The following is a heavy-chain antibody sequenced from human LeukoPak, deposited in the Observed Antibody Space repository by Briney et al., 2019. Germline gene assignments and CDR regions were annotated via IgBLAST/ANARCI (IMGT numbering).Heavy chain of an antibody. CDR1: GYTFTGYY. CDR3: ASGDNDDRSGPYYFDY. J-gene: IGHJ4*02. V-gene: IGHV1-2*02. D-gene: IGHD3-22*01. CDR2: INPNSGGT. Sequence: GASVKVSCKTSGYTFTGYYLHWVRQAPGQGLEWMGWINPNSGGTNYAQKFQGRVTMTRDTSISTAYMELSRLRSDDKAVYYCASGDNDDRSGPYYFDYWGQGTLVTVSS.